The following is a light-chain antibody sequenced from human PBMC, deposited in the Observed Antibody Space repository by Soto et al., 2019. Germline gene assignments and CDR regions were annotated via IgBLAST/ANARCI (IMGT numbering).Light chain of an antibody. CDR1: QSISSY. CDR2: TAS. CDR3: QQSYSTPLT. Sequence: DIQMTQSPSSLSASVGDRVTITCRASQSISSYLNWYQQKPGKAPNLLMYTASSLQSGVPSRFSGSGSGTDFTLTISSLQPDDFATYYCQQSYSTPLTFGGGTKVEIK. J-gene: IGKJ4*01. V-gene: IGKV1-39*01.